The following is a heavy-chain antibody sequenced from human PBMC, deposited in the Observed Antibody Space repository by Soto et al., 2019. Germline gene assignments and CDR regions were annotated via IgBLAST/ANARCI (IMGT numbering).Heavy chain of an antibody. J-gene: IGHJ5*02. CDR2: IYYSGST. V-gene: IGHV4-31*03. CDR1: GGSISSGGYY. D-gene: IGHD6-13*01. CDR3: ARGLAAAGLGFDP. Sequence: SETLSLTCTVSGGSISSGGYYWSWIRQHPGKGLEWIGYIYYSGSTYYNPSLKSRVTISVDTSKNQFSLKLSSVTAADTAVYYCARGLAAAGLGFDPWGQGTLVTVSS.